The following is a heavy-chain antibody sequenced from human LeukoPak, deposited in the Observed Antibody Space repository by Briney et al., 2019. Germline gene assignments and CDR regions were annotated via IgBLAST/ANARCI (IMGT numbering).Heavy chain of an antibody. J-gene: IGHJ4*02. CDR1: GFTFSTYW. CDR3: ARDTPAYSGSYYFDY. V-gene: IGHV3-7*04. D-gene: IGHD1-26*01. Sequence: GGSLRLSCAASGFTFSTYWMSRVRQAPGKGLEWVANIKQDGSEKYYVDSVKGRFTISRDNAKNSLYLQMNSLRAEDTAVYYCARDTPAYSGSYYFDYWGQGTLVTVSS. CDR2: IKQDGSEK.